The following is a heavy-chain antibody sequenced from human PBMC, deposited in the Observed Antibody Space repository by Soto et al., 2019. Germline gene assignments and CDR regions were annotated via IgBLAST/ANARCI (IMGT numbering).Heavy chain of an antibody. D-gene: IGHD6-19*01. CDR1: GFSFSSYG. J-gene: IGHJ4*02. CDR2: IWYDGSNK. V-gene: IGHV3-33*01. CDR3: ARESVAVAGADFDY. Sequence: GGSLRLSCAASGFSFSSYGMHWVRQAPGKGLEWVAVIWYDGSNKYYADSVKGRFTISRDNSMYTLYLQMNSLRAEDTAVYYCARESVAVAGADFDYWGQGTLVTVSS.